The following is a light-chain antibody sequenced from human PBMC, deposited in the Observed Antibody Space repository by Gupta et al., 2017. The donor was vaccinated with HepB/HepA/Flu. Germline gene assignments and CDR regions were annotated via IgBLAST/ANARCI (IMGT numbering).Light chain of an antibody. J-gene: IGKJ4*01. Sequence: EFVLTQSPGTLSLSPGERATLACRATHSVNSSYLAWYQQKPGQAPRLLIYGASSRATGIPDRFSGSGSGTDFTLTISRLEPEDFAVYYCQQYGSSPLTFGGGTKVEIK. V-gene: IGKV3-20*01. CDR3: QQYGSSPLT. CDR1: HSVNSSY. CDR2: GAS.